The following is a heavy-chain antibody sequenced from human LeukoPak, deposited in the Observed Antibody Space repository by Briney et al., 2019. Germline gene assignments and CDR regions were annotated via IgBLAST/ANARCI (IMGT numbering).Heavy chain of an antibody. D-gene: IGHD1-1*01. J-gene: IGHJ4*02. V-gene: IGHV4-31*03. CDR2: ISGSGST. CDR3: ERSWRGNWAGFDC. CDR1: GDSISRGGDY. Sequence: TSQTLSLTCSVSGDSISRGGDYWTWVRQHPEKGLECIGYISGSGSTYYSPSLRSRVTVSADTSKNQFSLKLNSVTAADTAVYYCERSWRGNWAGFDCWGQGTLVTVSS.